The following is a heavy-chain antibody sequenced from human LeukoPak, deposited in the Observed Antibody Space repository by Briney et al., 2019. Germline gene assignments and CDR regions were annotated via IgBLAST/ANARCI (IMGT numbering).Heavy chain of an antibody. Sequence: TGGSLRLSCEAYGFTFKSHWMSWVRQAPGKGLEWVANIMEDGSVKNYVDSVKGRFTISRDNLKNSLYLYMNSLRVDDTAVYYCARDKVGGSNDFWGQGTLVTVSS. CDR1: GFTFKSHW. V-gene: IGHV3-7*01. J-gene: IGHJ4*02. CDR2: IMEDGSVK. D-gene: IGHD2-15*01. CDR3: ARDKVGGSNDF.